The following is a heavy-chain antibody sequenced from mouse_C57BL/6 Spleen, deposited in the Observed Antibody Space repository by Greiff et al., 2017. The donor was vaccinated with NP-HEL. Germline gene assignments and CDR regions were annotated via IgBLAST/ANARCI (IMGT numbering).Heavy chain of an antibody. CDR3: ARLRDVGY. J-gene: IGHJ2*01. D-gene: IGHD3-3*01. V-gene: IGHV1-69*01. CDR2: IDPSDSYT. Sequence: QVQLQQSGAELVMPGASVKLSCKASGYTFTSYWMHWVKQRPGQGLEWIGEIDPSDSYTNYNQKFKGKSTLTVDKSSSTAYMQLSSLTSEDSAVYYCARLRDVGYWGQGTTLTVSS. CDR1: GYTFTSYW.